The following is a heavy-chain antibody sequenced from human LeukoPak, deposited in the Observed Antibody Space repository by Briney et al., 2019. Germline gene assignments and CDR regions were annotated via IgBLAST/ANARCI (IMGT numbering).Heavy chain of an antibody. CDR1: GFTFSSYG. CDR2: IRYDGSNK. J-gene: IGHJ4*02. D-gene: IGHD3-22*01. CDR3: ANIMYYYDSSGSSPGG. V-gene: IGHV3-30*02. Sequence: GGSLRLSCAASGFTFSSYGMHWVRQAPGKGLEWVAFIRYDGSNKYYAGSVKGRFTISRDNSKNTLYLQMNSLRAEDTAVYYCANIMYYYDSSGSSPGGWGQGTLVTVSS.